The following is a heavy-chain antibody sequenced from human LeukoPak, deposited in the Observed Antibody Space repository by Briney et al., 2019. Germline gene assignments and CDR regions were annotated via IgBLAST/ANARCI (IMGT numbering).Heavy chain of an antibody. CDR1: GITLSNYG. J-gene: IGHJ4*02. Sequence: GGSLRLSCAVSGITLSNYGMSWVRQAPGKGLEWVAGISDSGGSTKYADSVKGRFTIARDNRKNTLYLQMNSLRAEDTAVYFRAKRGLVIRVIMVGFHKEAYYFESWGQGALVTVSS. CDR2: ISDSGGST. D-gene: IGHD3-10*02. CDR3: AKRGLVIRVIMVGFHKEAYYFES. V-gene: IGHV3-23*01.